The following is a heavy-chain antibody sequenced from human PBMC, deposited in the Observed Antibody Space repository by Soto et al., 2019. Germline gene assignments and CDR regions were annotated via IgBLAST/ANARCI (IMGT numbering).Heavy chain of an antibody. Sequence: EVQLVESGGGLLQPGGSLRLSCAASGFTVSSPYMSWVRQAPGKGLEWVSIIFSSGESFYADSVKGRFTISRDSSDNTVYLQMNSLKAEDTAVYYCASGGIGMVRTFDHWGQGALVTVSS. CDR1: GFTVSSPY. D-gene: IGHD3-10*01. CDR3: ASGGIGMVRTFDH. V-gene: IGHV3-53*01. CDR2: IFSSGES. J-gene: IGHJ4*02.